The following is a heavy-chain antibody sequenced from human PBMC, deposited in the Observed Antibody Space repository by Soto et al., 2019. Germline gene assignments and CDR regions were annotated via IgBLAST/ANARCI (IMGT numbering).Heavy chain of an antibody. V-gene: IGHV3-30-3*01. CDR1: GFTFSSYA. Sequence: GGSLRLSCAASGFTFSSYAMHWVRQAPGKGLEWVAVISYDGSNKYYSDSVKGRFTISRDNSKNTLYLQLDSLRAEDTAVYFCVRARSTDSRPDYWGQGTLVTVS. J-gene: IGHJ4*02. CDR3: VRARSTDSRPDY. CDR2: ISYDGSNK. D-gene: IGHD3-22*01.